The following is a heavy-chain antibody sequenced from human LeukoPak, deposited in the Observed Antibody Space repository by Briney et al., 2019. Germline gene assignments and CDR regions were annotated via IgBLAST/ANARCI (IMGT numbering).Heavy chain of an antibody. CDR2: IWYDGSNK. J-gene: IGHJ4*02. V-gene: IGHV3-33*01. CDR1: GFTFSSYG. D-gene: IGHD3-10*01. Sequence: GRSLRLSCAASGFTFSSYGMHWVRQAPGKGLEWVAVIWYDGSNKYYADSVKGRFTISRDNSKNTLYLQMNSLRSEDTAVYYCARVITMVRGVRQYYFDYWGQGTLVTVSS. CDR3: ARVITMVRGVRQYYFDY.